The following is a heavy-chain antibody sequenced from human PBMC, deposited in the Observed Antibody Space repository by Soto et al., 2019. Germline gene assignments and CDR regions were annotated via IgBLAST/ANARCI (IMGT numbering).Heavy chain of an antibody. CDR1: GFTFNTYA. Sequence: GGSLRLSCAASGFTFNTYAMSWVRQAPGKGLEWVSTISGSGGITYYADSVKGRFTISRDNSKTTLSLQMGSLRAEDTAVYYCAKHRLIYDYNNYDFDYWGQGALVTVSS. D-gene: IGHD4-4*01. CDR2: ISGSGGIT. CDR3: AKHRLIYDYNNYDFDY. V-gene: IGHV3-23*01. J-gene: IGHJ4*02.